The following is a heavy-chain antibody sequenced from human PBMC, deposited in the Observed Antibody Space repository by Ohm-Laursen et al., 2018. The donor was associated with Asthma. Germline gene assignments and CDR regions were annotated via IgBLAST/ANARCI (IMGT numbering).Heavy chain of an antibody. CDR2: GGSYYDGGLK. J-gene: IGHJ4*02. CDR3: ARDVMEWYLPAFDF. Sequence: SLRLSCAASGFTFRSYAMYWVRQAPGKGLEWVAVGGSYYDGGLKYYADSVNGRFTVSRDDSKNTLYPQMNSLRPDDTAVYYCARDVMEWYLPAFDFWGQGTLVTVSS. D-gene: IGHD3-3*01. V-gene: IGHV3-30-3*01. CDR1: GFTFRSYA.